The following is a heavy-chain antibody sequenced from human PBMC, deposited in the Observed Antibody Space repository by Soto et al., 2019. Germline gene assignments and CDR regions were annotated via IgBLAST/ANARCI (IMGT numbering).Heavy chain of an antibody. CDR2: INAGNGNT. D-gene: IGHD2-15*01. J-gene: IGHJ6*02. V-gene: IGHV1-3*01. CDR1: GYTFTSYA. Sequence: ASVKVSCKASGYTFTSYAMHWVRQAPGQRLERMGWINAGNGNTKYSQKFQGRVTITRDTSASTAYMELSSLRSEDTAVYYCARGGDQYCSGGSCYSRPYYYYYYGMDVWGQGTTVTVSS. CDR3: ARGGDQYCSGGSCYSRPYYYYYYGMDV.